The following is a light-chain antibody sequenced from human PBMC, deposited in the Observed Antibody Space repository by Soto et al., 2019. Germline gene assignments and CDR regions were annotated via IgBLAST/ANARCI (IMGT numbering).Light chain of an antibody. CDR3: QEYNTYPWA. CDR1: QSIGNR. CDR2: DAS. V-gene: IGKV1-5*01. J-gene: IGKJ1*01. Sequence: DLQMNQSPSTLSPSVVDRINITCRASQSIGNRLAWYQQKPGRAPKTLIYDASSLQSGVPSRFSGSGSGTEFALTITSLQPDDFATYYCQEYNTYPWAFGQGTKVDIK.